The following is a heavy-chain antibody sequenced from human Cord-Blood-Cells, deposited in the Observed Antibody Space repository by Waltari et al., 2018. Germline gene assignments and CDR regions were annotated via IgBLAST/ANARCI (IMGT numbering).Heavy chain of an antibody. D-gene: IGHD3-22*01. V-gene: IGHV4-39*01. J-gene: IGHJ4*02. CDR3: ARHGSGKIYDSSGYYYFDY. CDR1: GGSISSSSYY. CDR2: IYYCGDT. Sequence: QLQLQESGPGLVKPSETLSLTCTVSGGSISSSSYYWGWIRQPPGKGLGWIGSIYYCGDTSYHPSPESRVTISVDTSKNQFSLKLSAVTAADTAVYYCARHGSGKIYDSSGYYYFDYWGQGTLVTVSS.